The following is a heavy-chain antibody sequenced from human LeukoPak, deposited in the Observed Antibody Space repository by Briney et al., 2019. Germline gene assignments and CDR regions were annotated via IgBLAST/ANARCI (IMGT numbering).Heavy chain of an antibody. V-gene: IGHV3-48*04. Sequence: GESLRLSCAASRFTFSSYSLNWVRQAPGKGLEWVSYISSGGSTIYYADSVKGRFTISRDNAKNTVYLQMNSLRAEDTAVYYCARSTYTSTSSAYWGQGTLVTVSS. CDR1: RFTFSSYS. CDR2: ISSGGSTI. D-gene: IGHD6-6*01. CDR3: ARSTYTSTSSAY. J-gene: IGHJ4*02.